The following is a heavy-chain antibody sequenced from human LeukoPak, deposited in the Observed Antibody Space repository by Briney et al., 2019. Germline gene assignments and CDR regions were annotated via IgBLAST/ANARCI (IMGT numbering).Heavy chain of an antibody. Sequence: PSETLSLTCTVSGGSISSYYWSWIRQPPGKELEWIGSINYSGNTYYNPSVKSRVTISVDTSKNQFSLKVTSVTAADTALYYCGRSAGFVHFDHWGQGTLVTVSS. CDR3: GRSAGFVHFDH. CDR2: INYSGNT. CDR1: GGSISSYY. J-gene: IGHJ4*02. D-gene: IGHD3-16*01. V-gene: IGHV4-59*12.